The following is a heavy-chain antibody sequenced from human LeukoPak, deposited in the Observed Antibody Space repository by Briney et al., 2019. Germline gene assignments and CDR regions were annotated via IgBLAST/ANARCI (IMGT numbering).Heavy chain of an antibody. CDR1: GFTFSSYA. V-gene: IGHV3-23*01. CDR2: ISGSGGST. Sequence: GGSLRLSCAASGFTFSSYAMSWVRQAPGKGLEWVSAISGSGGSTYYADSVKGRFTISRDNSKNTLYLQMNSLRAEDTAVYYCAKDQSIAAPGVVGAFDIWGQGTMVTVSS. D-gene: IGHD6-6*01. J-gene: IGHJ3*02. CDR3: AKDQSIAAPGVVGAFDI.